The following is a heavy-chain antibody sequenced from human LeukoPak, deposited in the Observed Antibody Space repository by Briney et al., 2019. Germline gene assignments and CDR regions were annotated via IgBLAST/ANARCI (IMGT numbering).Heavy chain of an antibody. CDR3: ARDAIPYYDILTGYYAFDI. D-gene: IGHD3-9*01. CDR1: GFTFSSYS. CDR2: ISSSSSYI. Sequence: GGSLRLSCAASGFTFSSYSMNWVRQAPGKGLEWVSSISSSSSYIYYADSVKGRFTISRDNAKNSLYLQMNSLRAEDTAVYYCARDAIPYYDILTGYYAFDIWGQGTMATVSS. V-gene: IGHV3-21*01. J-gene: IGHJ3*02.